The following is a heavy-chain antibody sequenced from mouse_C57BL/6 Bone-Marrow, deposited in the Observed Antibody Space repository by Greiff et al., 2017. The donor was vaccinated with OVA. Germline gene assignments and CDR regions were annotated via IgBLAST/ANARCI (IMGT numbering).Heavy chain of an antibody. Sequence: EVQVVESGPGLVKPSQSLSLTCSVTGYSITSGYYWNWIRQFPGNKLEWMGYISYDGSNNYNPSLKNRISITRDTSKNQFFLKLNSVTTEDTATYYCASHITTVVQYYFDYWGQGTTLTVSS. CDR1: GYSITSGYY. CDR2: ISYDGSN. V-gene: IGHV3-6*01. CDR3: ASHITTVVQYYFDY. D-gene: IGHD1-1*01. J-gene: IGHJ2*01.